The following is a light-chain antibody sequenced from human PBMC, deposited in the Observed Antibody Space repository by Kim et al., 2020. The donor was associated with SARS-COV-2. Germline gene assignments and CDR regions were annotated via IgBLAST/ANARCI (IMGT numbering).Light chain of an antibody. CDR2: GAS. CDR1: QGIANY. CDR3: QRYNSVPPT. V-gene: IGKV1-27*01. J-gene: IGKJ1*01. Sequence: ASVGDRVIITCRASQGIANYLAWYQQKPGKVPKFLIYGASALQSGVPSRFIGSGSGTDFTLTISSLQPEDVATYYCQRYNSVPPTFGQGTKVDIK.